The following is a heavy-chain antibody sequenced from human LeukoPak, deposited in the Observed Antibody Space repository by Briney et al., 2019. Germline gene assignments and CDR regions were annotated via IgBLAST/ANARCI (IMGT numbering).Heavy chain of an antibody. D-gene: IGHD1-26*01. J-gene: IGHJ5*02. CDR3: ARLVGATGGNWFDP. CDR2: IYISGTTTT. V-gene: IGHV4-61*02. CDR1: GGSISSSSYY. Sequence: SETLSLTCTVSGGSISSSSYYWGWIRQPAGKGLEWIGRIYISGTTTTTYNSSLKSRLTISIDTSKNQFSLRLSSVTAADTAVYYCARLVGATGGNWFDPWGQGTLVTVSS.